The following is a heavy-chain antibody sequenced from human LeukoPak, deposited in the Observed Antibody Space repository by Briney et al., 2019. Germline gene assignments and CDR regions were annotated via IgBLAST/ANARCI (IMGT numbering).Heavy chain of an antibody. J-gene: IGHJ4*02. CDR2: INPNSGGT. CDR3: ARGLTDSSEFDY. Sequence: ASVKVSCKASGYTFTGYYMHWVRQAPGQGLEWMGWINPNSGGTNYAQKFQGWVTMTRDPSISTAYMELSRLRSDDTAVYYCARGLTDSSEFDYWGQGTLVTVSS. D-gene: IGHD3-22*01. V-gene: IGHV1-2*04. CDR1: GYTFTGYY.